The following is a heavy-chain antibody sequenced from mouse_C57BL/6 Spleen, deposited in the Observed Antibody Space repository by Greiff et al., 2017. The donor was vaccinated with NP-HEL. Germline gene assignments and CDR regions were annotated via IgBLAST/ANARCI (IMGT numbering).Heavy chain of an antibody. V-gene: IGHV1-15*01. CDR2: IDPETGGT. J-gene: IGHJ4*01. D-gene: IGHD1-1*01. CDR3: TGTTIDYYAMDY. CDR1: GYTFTDYE. Sequence: QVQLQQSGAELVRPGASVTLSCKASGYTFTDYEMHWVKQTPVHGLEWIGAIDPETGGTAYNQKFKGKAILTADKSSSTAYMELRSLTSEDSAVYYCTGTTIDYYAMDYWGQGTSVTVSS.